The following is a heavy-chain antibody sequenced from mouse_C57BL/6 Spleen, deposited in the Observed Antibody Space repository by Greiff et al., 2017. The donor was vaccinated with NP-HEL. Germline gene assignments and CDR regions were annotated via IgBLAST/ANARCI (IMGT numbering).Heavy chain of an antibody. CDR1: GYTFTDYY. V-gene: IGHV1-19*01. Sequence: EVQLQQSGPVLVKPGASVKMSCKASGYTFTDYYMNWVKQSHGKSLEWIGVINPYNGGTSYNQKFKGKATLTVDKSSSTAYMELNSLTSEDSAVYYCARSAYGSSYEYYFDYWGQGTTLTVSS. CDR2: INPYNGGT. CDR3: ARSAYGSSYEYYFDY. D-gene: IGHD1-1*01. J-gene: IGHJ2*01.